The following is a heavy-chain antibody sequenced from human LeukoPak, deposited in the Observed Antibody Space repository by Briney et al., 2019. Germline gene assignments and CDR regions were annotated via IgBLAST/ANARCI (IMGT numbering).Heavy chain of an antibody. D-gene: IGHD6-19*01. Sequence: GASVKVSCKASGYTFTGYYMHWVRQAPGQGLEWMRRINPNSGGTNYAQKFQGRVTMTRDTSISTAYMELSRLRSDDTAVYYCARFHRSSVAVAGTDYWGQGTLVTVSS. CDR2: INPNSGGT. V-gene: IGHV1-2*06. CDR3: ARFHRSSVAVAGTDY. CDR1: GYTFTGYY. J-gene: IGHJ4*02.